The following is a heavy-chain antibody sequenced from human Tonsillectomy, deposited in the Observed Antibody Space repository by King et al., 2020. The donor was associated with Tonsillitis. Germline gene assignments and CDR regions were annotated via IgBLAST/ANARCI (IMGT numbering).Heavy chain of an antibody. D-gene: IGHD5-18*01. Sequence: VQLVESGGGLVQPGGSLRLSCAASGFTFSTYWMSWVRQAPGKGLEWVANIKQDGSEKYYVDSVKGRFTISRDNAKNSLYLQMNSLRAEDTAVYYCARDPLLSFSYDKEGDYWGQGTLVTVSS. V-gene: IGHV3-7*03. CDR3: ARDPLLSFSYDKEGDY. CDR1: GFTFSTYW. J-gene: IGHJ4*02. CDR2: IKQDGSEK.